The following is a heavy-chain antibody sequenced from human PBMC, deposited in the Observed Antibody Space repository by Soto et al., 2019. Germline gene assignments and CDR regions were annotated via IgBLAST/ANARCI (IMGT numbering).Heavy chain of an antibody. CDR2: IWYDGSNK. Sequence: GGSLRLSCAASGFTFSSYGMHWVRQAPGKGLEWVAVIWYDGSNKYYADSVKGRFTISRDNSKNTLYLQMNSLRAEDTAVYYCARDEYSSGGSCYHPSDHWFDTWGQGT. J-gene: IGHJ5*02. D-gene: IGHD2-15*01. V-gene: IGHV3-33*01. CDR1: GFTFSSYG. CDR3: ARDEYSSGGSCYHPSDHWFDT.